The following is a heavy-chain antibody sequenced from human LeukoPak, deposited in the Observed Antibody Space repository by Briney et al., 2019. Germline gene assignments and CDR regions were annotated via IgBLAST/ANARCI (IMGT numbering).Heavy chain of an antibody. Sequence: GGSLRLPCAASGFTFSSYAMHWVRQAPGKGLEWVAVISYDGSNKYYADSVKGRFTISRDNSKNTLYLQMNSLRAEDTAVYYCAKDFAAGLGYFDYWGQGTLVTVSS. CDR2: ISYDGSNK. CDR3: AKDFAAGLGYFDY. CDR1: GFTFSSYA. V-gene: IGHV3-30*04. D-gene: IGHD3-16*01. J-gene: IGHJ4*02.